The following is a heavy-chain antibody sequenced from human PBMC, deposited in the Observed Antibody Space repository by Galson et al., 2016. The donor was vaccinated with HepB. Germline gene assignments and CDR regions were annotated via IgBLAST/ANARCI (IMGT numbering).Heavy chain of an antibody. V-gene: IGHV3-33*06. D-gene: IGHD3-16*01. Sequence: SLRLSCAASGFIFSDYDMHWVRQAPGKGLEWVAVVWHDGSNINYVDSVKGRFTISRDNFKNTLDLQMNSLRAEDTAVYYCAKETSNWGQYYFDYCGQGTLVSVSS. CDR2: VWHDGSNI. CDR1: GFIFSDYD. CDR3: AKETSNWGQYYFDY. J-gene: IGHJ4*02.